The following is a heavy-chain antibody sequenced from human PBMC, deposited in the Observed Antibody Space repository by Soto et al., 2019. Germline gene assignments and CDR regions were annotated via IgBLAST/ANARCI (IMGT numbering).Heavy chain of an antibody. CDR1: GFTFSSYT. D-gene: IGHD5-12*01. V-gene: IGHV3-21*01. Sequence: PGGSLRLSCAASGFTFSSYTMNWVRQAPGKGLEWVSSISSSSSYIYYADSVKGRFTISRDNAKNSLYLQMNSLRAEDTAVYYCARSRTIVATIHYFDYWGQGTLVTVSS. J-gene: IGHJ4*02. CDR3: ARSRTIVATIHYFDY. CDR2: ISSSSSYI.